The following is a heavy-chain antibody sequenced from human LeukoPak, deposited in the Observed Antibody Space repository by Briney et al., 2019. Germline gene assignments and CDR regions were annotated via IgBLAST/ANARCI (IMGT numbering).Heavy chain of an antibody. Sequence: GGSLRLSCAASGFTFTFYWMTWVRQAPGKGLEWVANIKEDGSEKYYVDSVKGRFTISRDNAKNSLYLQMNSLRAEDTAVYYCAELGITMIGGVWGKGTTVTISS. J-gene: IGHJ6*04. V-gene: IGHV3-7*01. CDR1: GFTFTFYW. CDR3: AELGITMIGGV. CDR2: IKEDGSEK. D-gene: IGHD3-10*02.